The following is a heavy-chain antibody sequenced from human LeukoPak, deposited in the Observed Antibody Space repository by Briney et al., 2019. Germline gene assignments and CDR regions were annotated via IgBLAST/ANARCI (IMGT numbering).Heavy chain of an antibody. Sequence: GGSLRLSCAASGFTFSSYGMHWVRQAPGKGLEWVAVISYDGSNKYYADSVKGRFTISRDNSKNTLYPQMNSLRAEDTAVYYCAKFDRAVAGNIDYWGQGTLVTVSS. CDR3: AKFDRAVAGNIDY. CDR2: ISYDGSNK. J-gene: IGHJ4*02. V-gene: IGHV3-30*18. CDR1: GFTFSSYG. D-gene: IGHD6-19*01.